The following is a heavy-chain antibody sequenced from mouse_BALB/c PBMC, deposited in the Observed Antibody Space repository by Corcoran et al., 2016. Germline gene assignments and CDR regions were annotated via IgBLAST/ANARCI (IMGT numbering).Heavy chain of an antibody. J-gene: IGHJ4*01. CDR1: GYSFTGYT. D-gene: IGHD2-1*01. CDR2: INPYNGGT. Sequence: EVQLQQSGPELVKPGASMKISCKASGYSFTGYTMNWVKQSHGKNLEWIGLINPYNGGTSYNQKFKGKATLTVDKSSSTAYMELHRLTSEDSAVDYGVIYYGYYALDYWGQGTSVTVSS. V-gene: IGHV1-18*01. CDR3: VIYYGYYALDY.